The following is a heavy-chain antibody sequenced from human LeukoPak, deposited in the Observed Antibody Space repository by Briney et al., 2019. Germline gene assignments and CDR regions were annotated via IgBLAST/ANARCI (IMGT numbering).Heavy chain of an antibody. J-gene: IGHJ4*02. D-gene: IGHD3-9*01. CDR1: GDSISSYY. CDR3: ARFTPYYDILTGYSHFDY. V-gene: IGHV4-59*01. CDR2: IYYSGSA. Sequence: SETLSLTCTVSGDSISSYYWSWIRQPPGKGLEWIGYIYYSGSANYNPSLKSRVTISVDTSKNQFSLKLSSVTAADTAVYYCARFTPYYDILTGYSHFDYWGQGTLVTVSS.